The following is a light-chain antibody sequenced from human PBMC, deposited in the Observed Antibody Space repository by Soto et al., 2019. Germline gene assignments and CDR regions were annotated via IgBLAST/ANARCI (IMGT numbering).Light chain of an antibody. J-gene: IGKJ1*01. CDR3: HQNNSPPQT. CDR1: QRISSMY. V-gene: IGKV3-20*01. CDR2: GAY. Sequence: EIVMTQSPGTLSLSPGERATLSCRASQRISSMYFAWYQQKPGRAHRLIIYGAYRRATGIPERFSGRESATDFTLTSSILEPEDVTVYCWHQNNSPPQTFGRGTKVDIK.